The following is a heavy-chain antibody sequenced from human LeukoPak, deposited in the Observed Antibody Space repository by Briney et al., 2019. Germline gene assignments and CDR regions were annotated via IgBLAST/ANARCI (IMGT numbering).Heavy chain of an antibody. V-gene: IGHV4-39*07. CDR1: GGSISSSSYY. CDR3: AKDAGGYGSGRDFDY. CDR2: IYYSGST. Sequence: SETLSLTCTVSGGSISSSSYYWGWIRQPPGKGLEWIGSIYYSGSTYYNPSLKSRVTISVDTSKNQFSLKLRSVTAADTAVYYCAKDAGGYGSGRDFDYWGQGTLVTVSS. D-gene: IGHD3-10*01. J-gene: IGHJ4*02.